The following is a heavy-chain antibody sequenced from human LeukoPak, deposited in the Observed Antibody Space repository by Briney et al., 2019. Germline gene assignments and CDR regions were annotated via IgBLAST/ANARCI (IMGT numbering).Heavy chain of an antibody. CDR3: ARDPQYCSGGSCYSFDY. D-gene: IGHD2-15*01. CDR2: ISSSSSYI. V-gene: IGHV3-21*01. J-gene: IGHJ4*02. CDR1: GFTFSSYS. Sequence: GGSLRLSCAASGFTFSSYSMNWVRQAPGKGLEWVSSISSSSSYIYYADSVKGRFTISRDNAKNSLYLQMNSLRAEDTAVYYCARDPQYCSGGSCYSFDYWGQGTLVTVSS.